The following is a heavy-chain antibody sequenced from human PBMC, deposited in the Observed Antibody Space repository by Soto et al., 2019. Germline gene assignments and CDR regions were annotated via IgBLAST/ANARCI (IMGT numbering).Heavy chain of an antibody. Sequence: PSETLSLTCTVSGGSISSYYWSWIRQPPGKGLEWIGYIYYSGSTNYNPSLKSRVTISVDTSKNQFSLKLSSVTAADTAVYYCASAKYYYDSSGYFSYFDYWGQGPLVPSPQ. V-gene: IGHV4-59*01. CDR1: GGSISSYY. D-gene: IGHD3-22*01. J-gene: IGHJ4*02. CDR2: IYYSGST. CDR3: ASAKYYYDSSGYFSYFDY.